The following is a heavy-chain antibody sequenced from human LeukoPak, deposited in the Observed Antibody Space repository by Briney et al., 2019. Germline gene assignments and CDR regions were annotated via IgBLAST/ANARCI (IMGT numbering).Heavy chain of an antibody. D-gene: IGHD7-27*01. V-gene: IGHV1-18*01. CDR3: ATGPGVYFDY. CDR2: ISAYNGNT. CDR1: RYSFTSYG. J-gene: IGHJ4*02. Sequence: ASVKVSCMPSRYSFTSYGISWVRQAPGEGLEWMGWISAYNGNTNYAQKLQGRVTMTTDTSTSTAYMELRSPRSDDTAVYYCATGPGVYFDYWGQGTLVTVSS.